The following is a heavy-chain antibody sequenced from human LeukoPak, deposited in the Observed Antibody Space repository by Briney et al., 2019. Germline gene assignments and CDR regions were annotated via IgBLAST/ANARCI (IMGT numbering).Heavy chain of an antibody. Sequence: SVKVSCKVFAYTLSELAMHWVRQAPGQGLEWMGGIIPIFGTANYAQKFQGRVTITTDESTSTAYMELSSLRSEDTAVYYCARAPITMVRGVMEDYYYMDVWGKGTTVTVSS. CDR2: IIPIFGTA. V-gene: IGHV1-69*05. J-gene: IGHJ6*03. CDR3: ARAPITMVRGVMEDYYYMDV. CDR1: AYTLSELA. D-gene: IGHD3-10*01.